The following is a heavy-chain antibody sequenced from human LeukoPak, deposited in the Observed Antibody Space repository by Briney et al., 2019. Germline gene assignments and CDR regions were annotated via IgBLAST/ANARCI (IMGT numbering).Heavy chain of an antibody. CDR2: IFHSGST. J-gene: IGHJ5*02. D-gene: IGHD6-13*01. CDR3: ARGKGYSSSWFSARFDP. Sequence: SQTLSLTCTVSSGSISSGGYYWSWIRQHPGKGLEWVGYIFHSGSTNSNPSLKSRVTISVDTSKNQFSLKLSSVTAADTAVYYCARGKGYSSSWFSARFDPWGQGTLATVSS. CDR1: SGSISSGGYY. V-gene: IGHV4-31*03.